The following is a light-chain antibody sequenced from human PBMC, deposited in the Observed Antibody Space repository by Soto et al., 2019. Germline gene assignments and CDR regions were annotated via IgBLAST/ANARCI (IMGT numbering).Light chain of an antibody. CDR2: GGS. J-gene: IGKJ1*01. V-gene: IGKV3-20*01. CDR1: QSVGSRW. CDR3: QQYYSSRT. Sequence: EIVLTQSPGTVSLSPGERATISCMASQSVGSRWLAWYQQKPGQAPRVLIYGGSNRATGIPDRFSGSGSGTDFNLTISRLEPEDFAVYYCQQYYSSRTFGQGTKVEMK.